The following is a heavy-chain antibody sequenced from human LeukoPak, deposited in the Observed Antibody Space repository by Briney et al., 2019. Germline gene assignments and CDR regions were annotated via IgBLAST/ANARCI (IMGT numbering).Heavy chain of an antibody. V-gene: IGHV3-72*01. Sequence: PGGSLRLSCAVSGFTFSDRFLDWVRQAPGKGLEWVGGSRNKAKSYTTEYAASVKGRFTISRDDSKNSLYLQMNSLETEDTAVYYCVRVGSVSGSDYLDYWGQGTLVTVSS. D-gene: IGHD6-19*01. CDR3: VRVGSVSGSDYLDY. CDR2: SRNKAKSYTT. CDR1: GFTFSDRF. J-gene: IGHJ4*02.